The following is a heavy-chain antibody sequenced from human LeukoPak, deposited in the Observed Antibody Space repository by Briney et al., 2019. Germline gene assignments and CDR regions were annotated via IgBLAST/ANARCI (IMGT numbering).Heavy chain of an antibody. J-gene: IGHJ4*02. CDR2: ISGGGGDT. CDR1: GFTFSSYS. CDR3: AKYYYGSGTFALDC. D-gene: IGHD3-10*01. Sequence: QAGGSLRLSCAASGFTFSSYSMSWVRQAPGKGLDWVSAISGGGGDTYYTDSVKGRFTVSRDNSRNTLYLQMNSLRAEDTAIYYCAKYYYGSGTFALDCWGQGTLVTVSS. V-gene: IGHV3-23*01.